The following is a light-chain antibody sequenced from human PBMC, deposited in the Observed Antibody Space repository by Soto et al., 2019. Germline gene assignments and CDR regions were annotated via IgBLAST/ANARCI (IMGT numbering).Light chain of an antibody. J-gene: IGLJ1*01. CDR2: DVS. CDR3: SSYTTSNTRQIV. V-gene: IGLV2-14*01. CDR1: KREGCGYNY. Sequence: QFVLTPPASAFGSPGQLITISCPGTKREGCGYNYVSWHQQHPGKAPKFMIYDVSNRPSGVSNRFSGSKSGNTASLTISGLQAEDEADYYCSSYTTSNTRQIVFGTGTKVTVL.